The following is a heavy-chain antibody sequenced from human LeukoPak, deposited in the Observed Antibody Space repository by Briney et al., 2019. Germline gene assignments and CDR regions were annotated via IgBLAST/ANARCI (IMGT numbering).Heavy chain of an antibody. V-gene: IGHV4-31*03. CDR2: IYYSGST. Sequence: SETLSLTCTVSGGSISSGGYYWSWIRQHPGKGLEWIGYIYYSGSTYYNPSLKSRVTISVDTSKNQFSLKLSSVTAADTAVYYCARWFLYDSSGYYDYWGQGTLVTVSS. CDR3: ARWFLYDSSGYYDY. J-gene: IGHJ4*02. CDR1: GGSISSGGYY. D-gene: IGHD3-22*01.